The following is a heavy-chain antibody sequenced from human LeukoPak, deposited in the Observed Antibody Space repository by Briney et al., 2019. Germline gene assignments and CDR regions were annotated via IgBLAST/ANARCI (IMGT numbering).Heavy chain of an antibody. J-gene: IGHJ6*03. D-gene: IGHD2-15*01. V-gene: IGHV3-23*01. CDR2: ISSSGGST. CDR3: AKDGGGGSKDYYYVGV. Sequence: GGSLRLSCAASGFTVSSNYMSWVRQAPGKGLEWVSGISSSGGSTYYADSVKGRFTISRDNSKNTLYLQMNSLRAEDTAVYYCAKDGGGGSKDYYYVGVWGKGTTVTISS. CDR1: GFTVSSNY.